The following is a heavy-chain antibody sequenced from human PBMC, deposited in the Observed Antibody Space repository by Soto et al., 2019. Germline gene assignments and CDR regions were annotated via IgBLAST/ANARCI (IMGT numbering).Heavy chain of an antibody. Sequence: GSLRLSCAASGFTFSSYAMYWVRQAPGMGLQWVASIKEDGSEKYYVDPVKGRFTICRENAKNSLYLQMNSLRAEDTAVYYCARYRSLDPWGQGILVTVSS. J-gene: IGHJ5*02. V-gene: IGHV3-7*03. D-gene: IGHD3-16*02. CDR3: ARYRSLDP. CDR2: IKEDGSEK. CDR1: GFTFSSYA.